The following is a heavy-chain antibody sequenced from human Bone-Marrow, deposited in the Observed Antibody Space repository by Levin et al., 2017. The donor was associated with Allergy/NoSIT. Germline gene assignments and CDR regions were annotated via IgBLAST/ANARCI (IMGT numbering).Heavy chain of an antibody. J-gene: IGHJ6*03. CDR2: ISSSSSTI. D-gene: IGHD2-15*01. V-gene: IGHV3-48*01. CDR1: GFTFSSYS. CDR3: ARDRCSGGSCYDIFDEPGYMDV. Sequence: LSLTCAASGFTFSSYSMNWVRQAPGKGLEWVSYISSSSSTIYYADSVKGRFTISRDNAKNSLYLQMNSLRAEDTAVYYCARDRCSGGSCYDIFDEPGYMDVWGKGTTVTVSS.